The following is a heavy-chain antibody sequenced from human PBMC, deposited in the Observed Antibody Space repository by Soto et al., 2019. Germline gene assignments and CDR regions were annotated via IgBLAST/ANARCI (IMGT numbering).Heavy chain of an antibody. Sequence: GGSLRLSSAASGFNVSNYAMSWVRQAPGKGLEWGSLISATGGGTYCADSVKGRFTISRDNSHNTLYLQVHSLTAEDTAVYYCAKDRRAGGNSAFYFDFWGQGAQVTVSS. CDR1: GFNVSNYA. J-gene: IGHJ4*02. CDR2: ISATGGGT. D-gene: IGHD3-16*01. V-gene: IGHV3-23*01. CDR3: AKDRRAGGNSAFYFDF.